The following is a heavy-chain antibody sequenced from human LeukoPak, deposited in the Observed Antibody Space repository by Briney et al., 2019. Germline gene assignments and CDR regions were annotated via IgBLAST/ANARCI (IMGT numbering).Heavy chain of an antibody. CDR1: GYTFTGYY. CDR2: INPNSGGT. V-gene: IGHV1-2*02. D-gene: IGHD3-22*01. CDR3: ARVANYYDSSGYDPCFDY. Sequence: ASVKVSCKASGYTFTGYYMHWVRQAPGQGLEWMGWINPNSGGTNYAQKFQGRVTMTRDTSISTAYMELSRLRSDDTAVYYRARVANYYDSSGYDPCFDYWGQGTLVTVSS. J-gene: IGHJ4*02.